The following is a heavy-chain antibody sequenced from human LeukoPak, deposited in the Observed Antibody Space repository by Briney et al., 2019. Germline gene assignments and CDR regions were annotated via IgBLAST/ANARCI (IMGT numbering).Heavy chain of an antibody. CDR1: GFTFSSYS. D-gene: IGHD3-10*01. V-gene: IGHV3-23*01. J-gene: IGHJ4*02. CDR3: AKITKATTPNY. CDR2: ITDSGRKT. Sequence: GGSLRLSCAASGFTFSSYSMNWVRQASGKGLEWVSGITDSGRKTYYADSVKVRFSISRDNSRNTVYLQMSDLRAEDTAVYYCAKITKATTPNYWGQGTLVTVTS.